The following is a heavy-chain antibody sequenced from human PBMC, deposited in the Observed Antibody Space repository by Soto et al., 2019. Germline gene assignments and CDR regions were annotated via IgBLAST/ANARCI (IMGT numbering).Heavy chain of an antibody. CDR2: ISAYNGNT. CDR3: ARESRFAGDYYDSSGPIDS. J-gene: IGHJ4*02. V-gene: IGHV1-18*04. Sequence: QVQLVQSGAEVKKPGASVKVSCKASGDTFTSYGISWVRQAPGQGLEWIGWISAYNGNTNYAQKLQGRVTMTTDTSTSTAYMELRSLRSDDTAVYYCARESRFAGDYYDSSGPIDSWGQGTLVTVSS. D-gene: IGHD3-22*01. CDR1: GDTFTSYG.